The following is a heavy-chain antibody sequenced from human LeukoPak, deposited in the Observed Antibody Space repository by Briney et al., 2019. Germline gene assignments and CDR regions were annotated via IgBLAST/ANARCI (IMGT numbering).Heavy chain of an antibody. CDR2: ISGSGGST. CDR3: AKLGWLQLRNYDY. CDR1: GFTFSSYA. D-gene: IGHD5-24*01. V-gene: IGHV3-23*01. Sequence: KAGGSLRLSCAASGFTFSSYAMSWVRQAPGKGLEWVSAISGSGGSTYYADSVKGRFTISRDNSKNTLYLQMNSLRAEDTAVYYCAKLGWLQLRNYDYWGQGTLVTVSS. J-gene: IGHJ4*02.